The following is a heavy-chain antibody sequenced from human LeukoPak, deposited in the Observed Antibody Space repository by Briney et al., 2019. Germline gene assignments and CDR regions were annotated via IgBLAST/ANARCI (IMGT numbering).Heavy chain of an antibody. J-gene: IGHJ4*02. CDR3: ARHPPYCSSTSCSYYFDY. D-gene: IGHD2-2*01. V-gene: IGHV5-51*01. CDR1: GYSFTSYW. Sequence: GESLKVSCKGSGYSFTSYWIGWVRPMPGKGLEWMGIIYPSDSDTRYSPSFQGQVTISADKSISTAYLQWSSLKASDTAMYYCARHPPYCSSTSCSYYFDYWGQGTLVTVSS. CDR2: IYPSDSDT.